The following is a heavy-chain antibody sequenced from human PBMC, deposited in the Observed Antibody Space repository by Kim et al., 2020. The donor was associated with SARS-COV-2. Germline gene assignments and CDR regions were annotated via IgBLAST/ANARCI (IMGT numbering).Heavy chain of an antibody. CDR3: AKAAVSAIFYGMDV. D-gene: IGHD2-21*02. V-gene: IGHV3-33*06. Sequence: YADSVKGRFTISRDNSKNARYLRMNSLRVEDTAVYYCAKAAVSAIFYGMDVWGQGTTVTVSS. J-gene: IGHJ6*02.